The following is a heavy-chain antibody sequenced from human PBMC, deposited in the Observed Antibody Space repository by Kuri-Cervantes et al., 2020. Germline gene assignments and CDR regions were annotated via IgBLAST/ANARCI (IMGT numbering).Heavy chain of an antibody. D-gene: IGHD2-15*01. Sequence: GGSLRLSCVASGFTFHNFWMNWVRQAPGKGLEWVSSTSSSDSYIYYADSVKGRFTISRDNAKNSLYLQMNSLRAEDTAVYYCATDLLGYCSGGSCHHPFDYWGQGTLVTVSS. CDR2: TSSSDSYI. J-gene: IGHJ4*02. V-gene: IGHV3-21*03. CDR1: GFTFHNFW. CDR3: ATDLLGYCSGGSCHHPFDY.